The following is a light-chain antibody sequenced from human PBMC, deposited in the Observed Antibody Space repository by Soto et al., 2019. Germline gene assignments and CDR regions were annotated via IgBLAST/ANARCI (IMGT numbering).Light chain of an antibody. V-gene: IGKV3-20*01. CDR2: GAS. Sequence: EIVLTQTPGTLSLSPGERATLSCRASQSVSSTYLAWYQQKPGQAPRLLIYGASSKTTGIPDRFGGSGSGTAFTLTISRLEPEDVAVEYCQRYDTSSFGGGTEVEI. CDR3: QRYDTSS. J-gene: IGKJ4*01. CDR1: QSVSSTY.